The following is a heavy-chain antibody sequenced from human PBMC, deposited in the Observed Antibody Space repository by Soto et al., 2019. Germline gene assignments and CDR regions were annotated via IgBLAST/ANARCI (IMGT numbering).Heavy chain of an antibody. Sequence: EVQLVESGGGLVQPGGSQRLSCVASGFTFSDHYMDWVRQAPGKGLEWVGRIRNKDNSYTTDYAASVKGRFTISRDDSKDSLYLQMNSLKTEDTDIYYCARDSGKGAYFDYWGHGTLANVSS. CDR3: ARDSGKGAYFDY. CDR2: IRNKDNSYTT. CDR1: GFTFSDHY. D-gene: IGHD1-26*01. V-gene: IGHV3-72*01. J-gene: IGHJ4*01.